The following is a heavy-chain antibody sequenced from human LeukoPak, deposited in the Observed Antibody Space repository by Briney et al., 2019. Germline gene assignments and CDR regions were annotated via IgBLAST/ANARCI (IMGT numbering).Heavy chain of an antibody. CDR2: ISSSSSYI. J-gene: IGHJ4*02. CDR1: GFTLSSYS. D-gene: IGHD3-3*02. V-gene: IGHV3-21*01. Sequence: GGSLRLSCAASGFTLSSYSMNWVRQAPGKGLEWVSSISSSSSYIYYADSVKGRFTISRDNAKNSLYLRMNSLRAEDTAVYYCARDLGVIAFLGYWGQGTLVTVSS. CDR3: ARDLGVIAFLGY.